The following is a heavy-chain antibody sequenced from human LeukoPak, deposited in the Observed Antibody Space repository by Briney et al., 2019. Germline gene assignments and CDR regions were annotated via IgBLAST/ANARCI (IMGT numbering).Heavy chain of an antibody. CDR2: INPNSGGT. Sequence: ASVKVSCKASGYTFTGYYMHWVRQAPGQGLEWMGWINPNSGGTNYAQKFQGRVTMTRDTSISTAYMELSRLRSDDTAVYYCARDLGYSGYDRPWGQGTLVTVSS. CDR3: ARDLGYSGYDRP. D-gene: IGHD5-12*01. CDR1: GYTFTGYY. J-gene: IGHJ5*02. V-gene: IGHV1-2*02.